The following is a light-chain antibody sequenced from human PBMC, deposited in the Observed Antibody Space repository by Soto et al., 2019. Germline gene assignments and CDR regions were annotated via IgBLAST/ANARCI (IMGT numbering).Light chain of an antibody. CDR1: QSVSSSY. CDR2: GAS. Sequence: EIVMTQSPATLSVSPGERATLSCRASQSVSSSYLAWYQQKPGQAPRLLIYGASTRATGIPARFSGSGSGTEFTLTISSLQSEDFAVYYCQQRSNWPLTFGGGTKVDIK. CDR3: QQRSNWPLT. V-gene: IGKV3-15*01. J-gene: IGKJ4*01.